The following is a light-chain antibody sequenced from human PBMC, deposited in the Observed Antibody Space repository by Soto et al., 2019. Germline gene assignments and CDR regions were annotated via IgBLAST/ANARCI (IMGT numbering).Light chain of an antibody. CDR2: DAS. CDR3: QQYSSMLS. V-gene: IGKV1-33*01. J-gene: IGKJ4*01. CDR1: HDVSWN. Sequence: DIQMTQSPSSLSTSEGDRVTIACQSSHDVSWNLNWFQQKPGEAPKLLIYDASNLERGVPSRFRGSGSGTDFTLTISSLQPEDVATYYCQQYSSMLSFGGGTEVDLK.